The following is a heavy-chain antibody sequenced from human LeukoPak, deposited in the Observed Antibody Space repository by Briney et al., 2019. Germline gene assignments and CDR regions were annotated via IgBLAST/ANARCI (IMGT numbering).Heavy chain of an antibody. J-gene: IGHJ4*02. V-gene: IGHV3-7*01. CDR1: GFTFSSYW. CDR2: IKQDGSEK. Sequence: QAGGSLRLSCAASGFTFSSYWVSWVRQAPGRELEWVANIKQDGSEKYYVDSVKGRFTISRDNAKNSLYLQMNSLRAEDTAVYYCARLVYAIHLQNLDYWGQGTLVTVSS. CDR3: ARLVYAIHLQNLDY. D-gene: IGHD2-8*01.